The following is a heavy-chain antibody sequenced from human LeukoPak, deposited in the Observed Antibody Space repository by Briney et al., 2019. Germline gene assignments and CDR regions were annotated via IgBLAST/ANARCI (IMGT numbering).Heavy chain of an antibody. CDR1: GGSFSGYY. V-gene: IGHV4-34*01. CDR3: ARDGFGSSWAALNP. CDR2: INHSGST. Sequence: SETLSLTCAVYGGSFSGYYWSWIRQPPGEGLEWIGEINHSGSTNYNPSLKSRVTISVDTSKNQFSLKLSSVTAADTAVYYCARDGFGSSWAALNPWGQGTLVTVSS. D-gene: IGHD6-13*01. J-gene: IGHJ4*02.